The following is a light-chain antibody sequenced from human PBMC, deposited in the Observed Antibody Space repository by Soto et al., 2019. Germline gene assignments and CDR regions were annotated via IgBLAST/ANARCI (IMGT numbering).Light chain of an antibody. CDR1: SSDVGNYDY. CDR3: SSYSSRARHV. V-gene: IGLV2-14*01. Sequence: QSALTQPASVSGSPGQSITISCTGTSSDVGNYDYVSWYQQYPGKAPKLMIYEVNDRPSGVSYRFSGSKSGNTASLTISGLQAEDEADYYCSSYSSRARHVFGTGTKLTV. J-gene: IGLJ1*01. CDR2: EVN.